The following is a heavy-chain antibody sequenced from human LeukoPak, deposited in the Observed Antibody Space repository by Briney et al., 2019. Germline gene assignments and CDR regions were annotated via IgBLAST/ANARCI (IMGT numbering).Heavy chain of an antibody. CDR2: INPSGGST. Sequence: GASVKVSCKASGYTFTSYYMHWVRQAPGQGLEWMGIINPSGGSTSYAQKFQGRVTMTRDMSTSTVYMELSSLRSEDTAVYYCARSRFKGKHIVVVTAIPGAGYYYYYMDVWGKGTTVTVSS. CDR3: ARSRFKGKHIVVVTAIPGAGYYYYYMDV. CDR1: GYTFTSYY. V-gene: IGHV1-46*01. J-gene: IGHJ6*03. D-gene: IGHD2-21*02.